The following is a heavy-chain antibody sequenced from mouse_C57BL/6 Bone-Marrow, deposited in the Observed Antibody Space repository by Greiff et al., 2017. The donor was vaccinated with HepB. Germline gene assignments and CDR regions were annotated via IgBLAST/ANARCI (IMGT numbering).Heavy chain of an antibody. D-gene: IGHD3-3*01. CDR2: IHPNSGST. Sequence: VQLQQPGAELVKPGASVKLSCKASGYTFTSYWMHWVKQRPGQGLEWIGMIHPNSGSTNYNEKLKSKATLTVDKTTSTAYMQRSSLTSEDSAVYYYAREGQDAMDYWGQGTSVTVTA. J-gene: IGHJ4*01. V-gene: IGHV1-64*01. CDR3: AREGQDAMDY. CDR1: GYTFTSYW.